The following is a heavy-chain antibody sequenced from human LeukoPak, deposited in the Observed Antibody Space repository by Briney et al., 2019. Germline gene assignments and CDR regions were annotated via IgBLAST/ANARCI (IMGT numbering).Heavy chain of an antibody. J-gene: IGHJ6*03. CDR1: GFTFSSYS. CDR2: ISSSSSYI. Sequence: GGSLRLSCAASGFTFSSYSMNWVRQAPGKGLEWVSSISSSSSYIYYADSVKGRFTISRDNAKNSLYLQMNSLRAEDTAVYYCARGPQGLQYYYMDVWGKGTTVTVSS. V-gene: IGHV3-21*01. CDR3: ARGPQGLQYYYMDV.